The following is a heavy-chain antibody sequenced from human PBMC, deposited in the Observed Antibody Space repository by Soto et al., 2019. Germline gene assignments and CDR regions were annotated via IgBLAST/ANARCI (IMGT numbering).Heavy chain of an antibody. CDR1: GFTFNSYW. J-gene: IGHJ4*02. D-gene: IGHD6-6*01. CDR2: INSDESIT. Sequence: GGSLRLSCEASGFTFNSYWMHWVRQAPGKGLVWVSRINSDESITDYADSVKGRFTISRDNAKNMLYLQMNSLRAEDTAVYYCARDFGPTIAARVPFDYWGQGILVTVSS. V-gene: IGHV3-74*01. CDR3: ARDFGPTIAARVPFDY.